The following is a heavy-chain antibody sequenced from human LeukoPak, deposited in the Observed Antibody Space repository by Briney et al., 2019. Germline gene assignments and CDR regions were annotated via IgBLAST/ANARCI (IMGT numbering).Heavy chain of an antibody. J-gene: IGHJ4*02. CDR2: INHSGST. CDR3: ARGDYGDYVADY. D-gene: IGHD4-17*01. V-gene: IGHV4-34*01. CDR1: GGSFSGYY. Sequence: SETLSLTCAVYGGSFSGYYWSWIRQPPGKGLEWIGEINHSGSTNYNPSLKSRVTISVDTSKNQFSLKLSSVTAADTALYYCARGDYGDYVADYWGQGTLVTVSS.